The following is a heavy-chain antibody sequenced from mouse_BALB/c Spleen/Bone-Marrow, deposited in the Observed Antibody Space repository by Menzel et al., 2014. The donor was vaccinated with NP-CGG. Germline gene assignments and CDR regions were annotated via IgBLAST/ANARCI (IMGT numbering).Heavy chain of an antibody. CDR2: IYPSDSYT. D-gene: IGHD2-10*02. CDR1: GYTFXSYW. CDR3: TRQYGNYYAMDY. V-gene: IGHV1S126*01. Sequence: VQVVESGAELVRPGASVKVSCKASGYTFXSYWINWVKQRPGQGLEWIGNIYPSDSYTNYNQNFKDKATLTVDKSSSTAYMQLSSPTSEDSAVYYCTRQYGNYYAMDYWGQGTSVTVSS. J-gene: IGHJ4*01.